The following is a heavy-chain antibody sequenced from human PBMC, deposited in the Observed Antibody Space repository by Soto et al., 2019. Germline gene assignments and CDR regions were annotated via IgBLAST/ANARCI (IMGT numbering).Heavy chain of an antibody. CDR3: ARGLRAAAGRDYFQY. CDR1: GFIFSSYG. CDR2: IWYDGSNT. Sequence: QVQLVESGGGVVQPGRSLTLSCAASGFIFSSYGMHWVRQAPGKGLQWVAVIWYDGSNTYYADSVKGRFTISRDNSKNTLYLQMNSLRAEATSVYYCARGLRAAAGRDYFQYWGQGTLVTVSS. V-gene: IGHV3-33*01. D-gene: IGHD6-13*01. J-gene: IGHJ1*01.